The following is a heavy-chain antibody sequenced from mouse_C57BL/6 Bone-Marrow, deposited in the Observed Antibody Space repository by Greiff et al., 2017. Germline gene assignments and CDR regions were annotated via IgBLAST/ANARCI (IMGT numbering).Heavy chain of an antibody. D-gene: IGHD1-1*01. CDR2: IRHKANGYTT. Sequence: DVHLVESGGGLVQPGGSLSLSCAASGFTFTDYYMSWVRQPPGKALEWLGFIRHKANGYTTEYSASVKGRFTISRDNSQSILYLQMNALRAEDSATYYCARFDYDSSSCGYWYFDVWGTGTTVTVSS. CDR1: GFTFTDYY. CDR3: ARFDYDSSSCGYWYFDV. V-gene: IGHV7-3*01. J-gene: IGHJ1*03.